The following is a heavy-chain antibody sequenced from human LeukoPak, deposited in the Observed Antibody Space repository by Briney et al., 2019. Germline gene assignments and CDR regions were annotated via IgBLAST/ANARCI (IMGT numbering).Heavy chain of an antibody. CDR2: IKQDGSQE. J-gene: IGHJ5*02. V-gene: IGHV3-7*01. D-gene: IGHD5-12*01. CDR3: ATGPRGGGFSPP. CDR1: GFTLSSYW. Sequence: GGSLRLSCAASGFTLSSYWMSWVRQAPGKGLEWVANIKQDGSQEYYVDSVKGRFTISRDNAKNSLYLQMNSLRADDTAVYYCATGPRGGGFSPPWGQGTLVTVSS.